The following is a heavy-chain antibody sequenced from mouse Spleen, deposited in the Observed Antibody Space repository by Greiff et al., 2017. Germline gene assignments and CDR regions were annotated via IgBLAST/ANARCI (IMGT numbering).Heavy chain of an antibody. Sequence: QVQLQQSGAELVRPGASVKLSCKASGYTFTDYYINWVKQRPGQGLEWIARIYPGSGNTYYNEKFKGKATLTAEKSSSTAYMQLSSLTSEDSAVYFCARGGYGNRYYFDYWGQGTTLTVSS. V-gene: IGHV1-76*01. CDR3: ARGGYGNRYYFDY. D-gene: IGHD2-10*02. J-gene: IGHJ2*01. CDR2: IYPGSGNT. CDR1: GYTFTDYY.